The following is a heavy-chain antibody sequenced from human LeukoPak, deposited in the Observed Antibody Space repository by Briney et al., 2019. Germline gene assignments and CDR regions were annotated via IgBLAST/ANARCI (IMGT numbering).Heavy chain of an antibody. J-gene: IGHJ4*02. V-gene: IGHV4-59*01. D-gene: IGHD3-3*01. Sequence: SETLSLTYTVSGGSISSYYWSWIRQPPGGGLEWIGYIYYSGSTNYNPSLKSRVTISVDTSKNQFSLKLSSVTAADTAVYYCARALRSGYYNFDYWGQGTLVTVSS. CDR3: ARALRSGYYNFDY. CDR2: IYYSGST. CDR1: GGSISSYY.